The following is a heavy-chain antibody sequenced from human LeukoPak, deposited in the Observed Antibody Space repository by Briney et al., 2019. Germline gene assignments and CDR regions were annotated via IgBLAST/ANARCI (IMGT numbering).Heavy chain of an antibody. CDR3: ARAVGADDSYGSY. J-gene: IGHJ4*02. Sequence: GGSLRLSCAASGFTFSSYSKNWVRQAPGKGLEWLSSISSSSSYIYYADSVKGRFTISRDNAKNSLYLQMNSLRAEDTAVYYCARAVGADDSYGSYWGQGTLVTVSS. CDR2: ISSSSSYI. CDR1: GFTFSSYS. D-gene: IGHD5-18*01. V-gene: IGHV3-21*01.